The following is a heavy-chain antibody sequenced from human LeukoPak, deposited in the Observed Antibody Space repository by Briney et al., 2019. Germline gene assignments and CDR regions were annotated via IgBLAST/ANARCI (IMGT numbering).Heavy chain of an antibody. CDR2: ISENGGKT. Sequence: GGSLRLSCAAPGFTLSTYAMSGVRQAPGKGLEWVSSISENGGKTYYADSVKGRFTISRDNCKNTLYLQMNGLRAEDTAVYYCSNSHIRDRWGQGTLVTVSS. CDR1: GFTLSTYA. V-gene: IGHV3-23*01. D-gene: IGHD2-21*01. J-gene: IGHJ4*02. CDR3: SNSHIRDR.